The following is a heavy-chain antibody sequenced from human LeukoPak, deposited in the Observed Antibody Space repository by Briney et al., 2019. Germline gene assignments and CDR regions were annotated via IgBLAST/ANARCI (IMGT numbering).Heavy chain of an antibody. V-gene: IGHV3-9*01. CDR2: ITSNGGTT. CDR3: AKSPSDWGLKYFDC. J-gene: IGHJ4*02. D-gene: IGHD2-21*01. Sequence: GGSLRLSCAASGFTFHDYGMHWVRQVPGKGLEWVSGITSNGGTTGYADSVKGRFTISRDNAKRSLYLQMDTLIPEDTALYYCAKSPSDWGLKYFDCWGQGTLVTVSS. CDR1: GFTFHDYG.